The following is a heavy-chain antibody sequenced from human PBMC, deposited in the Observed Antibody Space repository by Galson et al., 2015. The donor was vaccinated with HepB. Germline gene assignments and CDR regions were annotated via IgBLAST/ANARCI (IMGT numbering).Heavy chain of an antibody. V-gene: IGHV4-4*02. J-gene: IGHJ6*02. D-gene: IGHD1-14*01. CDR1: GGSISSSNW. CDR3: ARDRGISGYGMDV. CDR2: IYHSGST. Sequence: LSLTCAVSGGSISSSNWWSWVRQPPGKGLEWIGEIYHSGSTNYNPSLKSRVTISVDKSKNQFSLKLSSVTAADTAVYYCARDRGISGYGMDVWGQGTTVTVSS.